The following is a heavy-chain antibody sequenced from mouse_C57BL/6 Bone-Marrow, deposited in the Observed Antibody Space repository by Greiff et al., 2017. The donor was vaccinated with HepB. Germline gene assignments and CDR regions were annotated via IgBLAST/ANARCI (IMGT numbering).Heavy chain of an antibody. J-gene: IGHJ1*03. V-gene: IGHV14-4*01. CDR1: GFNIKDDY. CDR3: TKGYGSSYWYFDV. CDR2: IDPENGDT. D-gene: IGHD1-1*01. Sequence: DVKLVESGAELVRPGASVKLSCTASGFNIKDDYMHWVKQRPEQGLEWIGWIDPENGDTEYASKFQGKATITADTSSNTAYLQLSSLTSEDTAVYDCTKGYGSSYWYFDVWGTGTTVTVSS.